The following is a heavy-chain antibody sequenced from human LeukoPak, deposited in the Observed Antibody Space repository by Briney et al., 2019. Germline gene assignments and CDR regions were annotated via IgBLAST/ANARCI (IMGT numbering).Heavy chain of an antibody. Sequence: SETLSLTCAVYGGSFSGYYWSWIRQPPGKGLEWIGEINHSGSTNYNPSLKSRVTISVDTSKNQFSLKLSSVTAADTAVYYCARGGGIAAAGTTYFDYWGQGTLDTVSS. CDR1: GGSFSGYY. J-gene: IGHJ4*02. V-gene: IGHV4-34*01. CDR3: ARGGGIAAAGTTYFDY. D-gene: IGHD6-13*01. CDR2: INHSGST.